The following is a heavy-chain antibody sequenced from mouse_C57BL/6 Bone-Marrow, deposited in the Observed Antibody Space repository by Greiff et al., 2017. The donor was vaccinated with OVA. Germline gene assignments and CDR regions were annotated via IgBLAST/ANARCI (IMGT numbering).Heavy chain of an antibody. CDR3: TRDQGITTVVAPYYYARDY. CDR1: GFTFSSYA. CDR2: ISSGGDYI. J-gene: IGHJ4*01. V-gene: IGHV5-9-1*02. D-gene: IGHD1-1*01. Sequence: EVQRVESGEGLVKPGGSLKLSCAASGFTFSSYAMSWVRQTPEKRLEWVAYISSGGDYIYYADTVKGRFTISRDNARNTLYLQMSSLKSEDTAMYYCTRDQGITTVVAPYYYARDYWGQGTSVTVSS.